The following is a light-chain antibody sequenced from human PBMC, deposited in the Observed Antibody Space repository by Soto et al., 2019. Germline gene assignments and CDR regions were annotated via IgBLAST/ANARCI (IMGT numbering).Light chain of an antibody. CDR3: QQYSSFSRT. Sequence: DIQMTQSPSTLSASVGDRVTITCRASQTISTWLAWYQQKPGKAPELLIYDASTLESGVPSRFSGSGSGTEFSLTISSLQPDDFATFYCQQYSSFSRTFGQVTKVDI. CDR1: QTISTW. V-gene: IGKV1-5*01. J-gene: IGKJ1*01. CDR2: DAS.